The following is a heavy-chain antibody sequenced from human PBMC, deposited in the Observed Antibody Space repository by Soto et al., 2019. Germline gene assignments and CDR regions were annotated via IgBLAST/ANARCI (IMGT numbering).Heavy chain of an antibody. Sequence: QVQLVESGGGVVQPGRSLRLSCAASGFTFSSYGMHWVRQAPGKGLEWVAVIWYDGSNKYYAVSVKGRFTISRDNSKNTLYLQMNSLRAEDTAVYYCARAQIAAAGGFEGMDVWGQGTTVTVSS. CDR2: IWYDGSNK. CDR1: GFTFSSYG. CDR3: ARAQIAAAGGFEGMDV. V-gene: IGHV3-33*01. J-gene: IGHJ6*02. D-gene: IGHD6-13*01.